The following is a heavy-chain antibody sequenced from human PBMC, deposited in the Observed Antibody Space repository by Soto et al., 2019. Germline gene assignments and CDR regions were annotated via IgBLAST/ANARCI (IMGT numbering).Heavy chain of an antibody. Sequence: ASVKVSCKASGYTFTSYYMHWVRQAPGQGLEWMGIINPSGGSTSYAQKFQGRVTMTRDTSTSTVYMELSSLRSEDTAVYYCARDIGVPSGHAPDFYYYYGMDVWGQGTTVTVSS. D-gene: IGHD1-26*01. CDR1: GYTFTSYY. J-gene: IGHJ6*02. CDR2: INPSGGST. CDR3: ARDIGVPSGHAPDFYYYYGMDV. V-gene: IGHV1-46*01.